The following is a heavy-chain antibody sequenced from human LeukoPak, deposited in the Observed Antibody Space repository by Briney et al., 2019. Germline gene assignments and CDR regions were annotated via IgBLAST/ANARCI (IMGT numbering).Heavy chain of an antibody. D-gene: IGHD3-10*01. CDR2: ISGSGGST. CDR3: ACIRGGSWDWFDP. V-gene: IGHV3-23*01. CDR1: GSTFSSNG. Sequence: PGGSLRLSCAASGSTFSSNGMSWVRQARGKGRGWVSAISGSGGSTYYADTVKGRFTISRDNSKNTLYLKMKSLRAEDTNVYYCACIRGGSWDWFDPWGQGTLVTVSS. J-gene: IGHJ5*02.